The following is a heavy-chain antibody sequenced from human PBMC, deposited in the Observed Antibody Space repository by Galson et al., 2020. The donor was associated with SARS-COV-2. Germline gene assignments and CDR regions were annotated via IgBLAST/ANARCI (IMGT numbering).Heavy chain of an antibody. CDR1: GFTFSSYS. V-gene: IGHV3-21*01. CDR3: ARDREGSTYYYDSSGYNFDY. CDR2: ISSSSSYI. J-gene: IGHJ4*02. Sequence: GGSLRLSCAASGFTFSSYSMNWVRQAPGKGLEWVSSISSSSSYIYYADSVKGRFTISRDNAKNSLYLQMNSLRAEDTAVYYCARDREGSTYYYDSSGYNFDYWGQGTLVTVSS. D-gene: IGHD3-22*01.